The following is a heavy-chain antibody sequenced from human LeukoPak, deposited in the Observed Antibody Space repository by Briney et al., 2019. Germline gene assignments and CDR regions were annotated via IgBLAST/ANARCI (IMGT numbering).Heavy chain of an antibody. CDR1: GVIFSDYA. J-gene: IGHJ4*02. V-gene: IGHV3-23*01. Sequence: GGSLRLSCAACGVIFSDYAMIWVRQAPGKGLEWVSAINGGGGNSGGNTYYADSVKGRFTISRDNSKNTLHLQMNSLRAEDTAVYYCASILTGYYLYYWGQGTLVTVSS. D-gene: IGHD3-9*01. CDR3: ASILTGYYLYY. CDR2: INGGGGNSGGNT.